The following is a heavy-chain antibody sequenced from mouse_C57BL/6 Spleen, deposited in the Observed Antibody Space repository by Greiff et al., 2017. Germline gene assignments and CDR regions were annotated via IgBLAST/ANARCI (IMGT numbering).Heavy chain of an antibody. D-gene: IGHD2-4*01. V-gene: IGHV1-69*01. CDR3: ARKLRDMGYAMDY. CDR2: IDPSDSYT. Sequence: VQLQQPGAELVMPGASVKLSCKASGYTFTSYWMHWVKQRPGQGLEWIGEIDPSDSYTNYNQKFKGKSTLTVDKSSSTAYMQLSSLTSDDSAVYYCARKLRDMGYAMDYWGQGTSVTVSS. CDR1: GYTFTSYW. J-gene: IGHJ4*01.